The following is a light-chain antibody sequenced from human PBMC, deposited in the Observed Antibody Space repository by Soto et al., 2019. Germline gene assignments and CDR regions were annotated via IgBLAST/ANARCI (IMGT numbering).Light chain of an antibody. J-gene: IGKJ1*01. CDR1: QSISSH. CDR3: QQYNKLRT. Sequence: EIVMTQSPATLSVSPGETVTLSCRASQSISSHLVWYQQKPGQAPRPLIYGAYTSATGIPARFSGGGSGTEFTLTISSLQSEDFAVYYCQQYNKLRTFGQGTKLEIK. CDR2: GAY. V-gene: IGKV3-15*01.